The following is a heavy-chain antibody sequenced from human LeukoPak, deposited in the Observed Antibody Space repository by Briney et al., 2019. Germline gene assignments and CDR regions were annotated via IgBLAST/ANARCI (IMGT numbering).Heavy chain of an antibody. CDR2: IDWDDDK. D-gene: IGHD3-10*01. CDR3: ARIYGSGTSYGMDV. V-gene: IGHV2-70*11. Sequence: SGPALVKPTQTLTLTCTFSGFSLSTSGMCVSWIRQPPGKALEWLARIDWDDDKYYSTSLKTRLTISKDTSKNQVVPTMTNMDPVDTATYYCARIYGSGTSYGMDVWGQGTTVTVSS. CDR1: GFSLSTSGMC. J-gene: IGHJ6*02.